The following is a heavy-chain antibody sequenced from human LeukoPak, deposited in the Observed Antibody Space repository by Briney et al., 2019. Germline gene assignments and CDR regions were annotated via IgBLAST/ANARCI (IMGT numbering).Heavy chain of an antibody. V-gene: IGHV4-59*01. D-gene: IGHD3-22*01. J-gene: IGHJ3*02. CDR3: AKDKKEYYDSSCYYSFAFDI. CDR1: GGSIRSYH. Sequence: NTSETLSLTCTVSGGSIRSYHWSWLRQPPGKGREWIGYLYYSGSTNYNASLTSRVTISVDTSKNQFSLKLSSVTAADTAVYYCAKDKKEYYDSSCYYSFAFDIWGEGTMVNVSS. CDR2: LYYSGST.